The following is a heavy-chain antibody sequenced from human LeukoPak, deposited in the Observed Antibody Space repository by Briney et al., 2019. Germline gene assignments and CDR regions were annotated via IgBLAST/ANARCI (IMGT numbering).Heavy chain of an antibody. J-gene: IGHJ4*02. V-gene: IGHV4-4*08. CDR1: GGSISTFY. CDR3: AATSRVVVSFDY. Sequence: SETLSLTCTVSGGSISTFYWSWLRQSPDKGLEWIGYISTSGGTNYNPSLNGRVTISVDTSKNQFSLKLTSVTAADTAVYYCAATSRVVVSFDYWGQGTLVTVSS. D-gene: IGHD2-21*01. CDR2: ISTSGGT.